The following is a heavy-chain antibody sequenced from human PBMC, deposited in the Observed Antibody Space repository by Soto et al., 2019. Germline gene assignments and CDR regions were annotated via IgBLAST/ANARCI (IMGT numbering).Heavy chain of an antibody. CDR3: ARDLIVDGPDNYGMDV. J-gene: IGHJ6*02. CDR2: INPNTGGS. Sequence: QVQLVQSGAEVMEPGASVTVSCKASGYTFSGHYIHWVRQAPGQGLEWMGWINPNTGGSNYAEKFKGRITMTRDTSIFTTRMRLNRLTSDDTAVYYCARDLIVDGPDNYGMDVWGQGTTVTVSS. CDR1: GYTFSGHY. V-gene: IGHV1-2*02. D-gene: IGHD1-26*01.